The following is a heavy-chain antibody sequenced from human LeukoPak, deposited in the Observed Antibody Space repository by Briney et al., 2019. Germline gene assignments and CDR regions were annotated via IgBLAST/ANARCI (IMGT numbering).Heavy chain of an antibody. D-gene: IGHD3-22*01. J-gene: IGHJ5*02. V-gene: IGHV3-30-3*01. CDR3: ARTYYYDTGGFDP. CDR2: ISYDGSNK. Sequence: EGSLRLSCAASGFTFSSYAMHWVRQAPGKGLEWEAVISYDGSNKYYADSVKGRFTISRDNSKNTLYLQMNSLRAEDTAVYYCARTYYYDTGGFDPWGQGTLVTVSS. CDR1: GFTFSSYA.